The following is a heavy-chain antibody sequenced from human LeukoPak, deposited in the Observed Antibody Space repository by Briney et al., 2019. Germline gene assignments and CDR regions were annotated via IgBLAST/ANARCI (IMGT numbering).Heavy chain of an antibody. CDR2: ISGSGGST. D-gene: IGHD5-24*01. V-gene: IGHV3-23*01. CDR1: GFTFSIYA. Sequence: GGSLRLSCAASGFTFSIYAMSWVRQAPGKGLEWVSAISGSGGSTYYADSVKGRFTISRDNSKNTLYLQMNSLRAEDTAVYYCAKDPMATGWFDPWGQGTLVTVSS. J-gene: IGHJ5*02. CDR3: AKDPMATGWFDP.